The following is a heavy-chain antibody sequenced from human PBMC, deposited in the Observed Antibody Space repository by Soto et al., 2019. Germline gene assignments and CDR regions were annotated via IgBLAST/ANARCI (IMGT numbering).Heavy chain of an antibody. D-gene: IGHD4-4*01. CDR2: ISGSGNYT. CDR3: AREGINNYNEYYFDS. Sequence: LXLSCAASVFTFSSYMMNWVRQAPWKGLEWVSSISGSGNYTHYADFLRGRFTISRDNAKTSLYLQMNSLRAEDTAVYYCAREGINNYNEYYFDSWGQGTVVTVSS. V-gene: IGHV3-21*01. J-gene: IGHJ4*02. CDR1: VFTFSSYM.